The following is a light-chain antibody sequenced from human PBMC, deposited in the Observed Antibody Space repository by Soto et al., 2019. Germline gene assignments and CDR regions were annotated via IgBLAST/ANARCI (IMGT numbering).Light chain of an antibody. CDR2: DDN. CDR3: RSWDSSLSAYV. V-gene: IGLV1-51*01. CDR1: SSNIGGNS. J-gene: IGLJ1*01. Sequence: QSVLTQPPSVSAAPGQKVTISCSGSSSNIGGNSVSWYQQLPGTAPKLLIYDDNKRPSGIPDRFSGSKSGTSATLGITGFQTGDEADYNCRSWDSSLSAYVFGTGTKVTVL.